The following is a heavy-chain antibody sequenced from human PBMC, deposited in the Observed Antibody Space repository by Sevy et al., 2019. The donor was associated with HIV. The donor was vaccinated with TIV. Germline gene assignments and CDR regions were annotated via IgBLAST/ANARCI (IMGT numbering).Heavy chain of an antibody. CDR2: INWNSGSI. CDR1: GFNLDDYA. Sequence: GGSLRLSCAASGFNLDDYAMHWVRQAPGKGLEWVSGINWNSGSIAYADSVKGRFSISRDNAKNSLYLQLNSLRAEDTAVYYCAKEYGVWYTSIWYFFDYWGQGTLVTVSS. J-gene: IGHJ4*02. CDR3: AKEYGVWYTSIWYFFDY. V-gene: IGHV3-9*01. D-gene: IGHD6-13*01.